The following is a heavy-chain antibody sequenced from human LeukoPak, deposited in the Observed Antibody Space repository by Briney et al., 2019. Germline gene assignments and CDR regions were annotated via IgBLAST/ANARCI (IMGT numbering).Heavy chain of an antibody. Sequence: PSETLSLTCAVYGGSFSGYYWSWIRHPPGKGLEWIGEINHSGSTNYNPSLKSRVTISVDTSKNQFSLKLSSVTAADTAVYYCAGGKRGADIVVVPAAGEYNWFDPWGQGTLVTVSS. J-gene: IGHJ5*02. D-gene: IGHD2-2*01. V-gene: IGHV4-34*01. CDR3: AGGKRGADIVVVPAAGEYNWFDP. CDR1: GGSFSGYY. CDR2: INHSGST.